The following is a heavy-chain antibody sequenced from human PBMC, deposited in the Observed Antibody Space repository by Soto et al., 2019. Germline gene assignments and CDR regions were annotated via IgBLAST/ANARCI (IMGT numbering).Heavy chain of an antibody. CDR2: IYYSGST. V-gene: IGHV4-39*01. CDR1: GGSISSSSYY. Sequence: PSETLSLTCTVSGGSISSSSYYRGLIRQPPGKGLEWIGSIYYSGSTYYNPSLKSRVTISVDTSKNQFSLKLSSVTAADTAVYYCARREGAWNYVDYWGQGTLVTVSS. CDR3: ARREGAWNYVDY. D-gene: IGHD1-26*01. J-gene: IGHJ4*02.